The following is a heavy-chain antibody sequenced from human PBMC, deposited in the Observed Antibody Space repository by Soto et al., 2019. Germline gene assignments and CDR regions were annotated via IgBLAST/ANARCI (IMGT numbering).Heavy chain of an antibody. J-gene: IGHJ6*02. D-gene: IGHD6-19*01. Sequence: ASVKVSCKASGGTFSSYAISWVRQAPGQGLEWMGEIIPIFGTANYAQKFQGRVTITADESTSTAYMELSSLRSEDTAVYYCAGPVAGTSYYYYYGMDVWGQGTLVTVSS. CDR1: GGTFSSYA. CDR3: AGPVAGTSYYYYYGMDV. CDR2: IIPIFGTA. V-gene: IGHV1-69*13.